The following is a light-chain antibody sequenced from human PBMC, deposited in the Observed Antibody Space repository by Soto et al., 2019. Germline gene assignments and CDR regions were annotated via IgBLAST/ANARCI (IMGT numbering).Light chain of an antibody. CDR3: CSYAGSSTYYV. J-gene: IGLJ1*01. CDR1: SSDVGSYNL. CDR2: EGS. V-gene: IGLV2-23*01. Sequence: QSVLTQPASVSGSPGQSITISCTGTSSDVGSYNLVSWYQQHPGKAPKLMIYEGSKRPSGVSNRFSGSKSGNTASLTISGLQAEDEADYYCCSYAGSSTYYVFATGTKVTV.